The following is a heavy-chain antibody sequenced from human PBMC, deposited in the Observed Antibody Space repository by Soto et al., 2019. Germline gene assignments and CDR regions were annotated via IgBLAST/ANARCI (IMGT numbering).Heavy chain of an antibody. D-gene: IGHD3-22*01. CDR2: IYYSGST. CDR1: GGSISSYY. Sequence: SETLSLTCTVSGGSISSYYWSWIRQPPGKGLEWIGYIYYSGSTNYNPSLKSRVTISVDTSKNLFSLNLNSVTAADTAIYYCGRRGLILVPLWGQGTMVTVSS. V-gene: IGHV4-59*08. CDR3: GRRGLILVPL. J-gene: IGHJ3*01.